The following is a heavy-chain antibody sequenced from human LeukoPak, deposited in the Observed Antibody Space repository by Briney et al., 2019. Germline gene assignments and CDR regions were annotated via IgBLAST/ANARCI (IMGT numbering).Heavy chain of an antibody. Sequence: SETLSFTCAVYGGSFSGYYWSWIRQPPGKGLEWIGEINHSGSTNYNPSLKSRVTISVDTSKNQFSLKLSSVTAADTAVYYCARVLDYDILTGYYPQIDYWGQGTLVTVSS. D-gene: IGHD3-9*01. V-gene: IGHV4-34*01. CDR3: ARVLDYDILTGYYPQIDY. CDR1: GGSFSGYY. CDR2: INHSGST. J-gene: IGHJ4*02.